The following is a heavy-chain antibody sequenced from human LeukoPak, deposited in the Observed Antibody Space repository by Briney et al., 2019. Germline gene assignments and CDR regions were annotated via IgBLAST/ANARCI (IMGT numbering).Heavy chain of an antibody. J-gene: IGHJ4*02. CDR2: ISGSGGST. D-gene: IGHD5-18*01. CDR1: GFTFSSYA. Sequence: PGGSLRLSCAASGFTFSSYAMSWVRQAPGKGLEWVSGISGSGGSTYYADSVKGRFTISRDNSKNTLYLQMNSLRAEDTAVYYCAKAPDTAMAPYSDYWGQGTLVTVSS. CDR3: AKAPDTAMAPYSDY. V-gene: IGHV3-23*01.